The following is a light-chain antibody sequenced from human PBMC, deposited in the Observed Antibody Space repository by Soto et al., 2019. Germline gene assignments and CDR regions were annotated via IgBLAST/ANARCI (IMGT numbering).Light chain of an antibody. CDR1: QGISRW. CDR3: QQANSFPLT. J-gene: IGKJ5*01. V-gene: IGKV1-12*01. Sequence: DIQMTQSPSFVSAAVGDRVTITCRASQGISRWLAWYQQRPGKAPELLIYGASSLHSGVPSRVSGSGYGTDFTLTISSLQPEDFATSYCQQANSFPLTFGQGTRLEIK. CDR2: GAS.